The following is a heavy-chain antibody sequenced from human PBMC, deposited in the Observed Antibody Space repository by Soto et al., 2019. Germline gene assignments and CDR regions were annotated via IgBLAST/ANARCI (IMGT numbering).Heavy chain of an antibody. CDR2: IIPIFGTA. Sequence: SVKVSCKASGGTFSSYAISWVRQAPGQGLDWMGGIIPIFGTANYAQKFQGRVTITADESTSTAYMELSSLRSEDTAVYYCARGGQQLVMNWFDPWGQGTLVTVSS. CDR3: ARGGQQLVMNWFDP. V-gene: IGHV1-69*13. D-gene: IGHD6-13*01. CDR1: GGTFSSYA. J-gene: IGHJ5*02.